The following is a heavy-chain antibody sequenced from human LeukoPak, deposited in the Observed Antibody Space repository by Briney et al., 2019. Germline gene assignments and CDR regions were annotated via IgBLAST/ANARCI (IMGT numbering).Heavy chain of an antibody. CDR3: ARQLQFFSHDVFDI. D-gene: IGHD3-3*01. J-gene: IGHJ3*02. Sequence: SETLSLTCTVSGGSISSYYWSWVRQPPGKGMEWIGYIYYSGSTSYSPSLKSRLTISVDTSKNQFSLKLSSVTAADTAVYYCARQLQFFSHDVFDIWGQGTMVTVSS. CDR1: GGSISSYY. CDR2: IYYSGST. V-gene: IGHV4-59*01.